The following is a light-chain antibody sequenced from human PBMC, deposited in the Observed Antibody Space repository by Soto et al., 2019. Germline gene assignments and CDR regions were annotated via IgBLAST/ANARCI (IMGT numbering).Light chain of an antibody. V-gene: IGLV1-40*01. J-gene: IGLJ1*01. CDR3: QSYDSSLSALYV. Sequence: QSVLTQPPSVSGAPGQRVTISCTGSSSNIGAGYDVHWYQQLPGTAPNLLIFGNSNRPSGVPDRFSGSKSGTSASLALTGLQAADEADYYCQSYDSSLSALYVFGTGTKLTVL. CDR1: SSNIGAGYD. CDR2: GNS.